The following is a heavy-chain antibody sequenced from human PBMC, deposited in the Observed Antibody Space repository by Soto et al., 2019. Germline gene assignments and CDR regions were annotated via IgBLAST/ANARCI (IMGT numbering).Heavy chain of an antibody. V-gene: IGHV1-3*01. D-gene: IGHD4-17*01. J-gene: IGHJ4*02. CDR1: GYTFTSYA. Sequence: ASVKVSCKASGYTFTSYAMHWVRQAPGQRLEWMGWINAGNGNTKHSQKLQGRVTITTDTSASTAYMELSSLRSEDTAVYYCARVDYGDYRIDYWGQGTLVTVSS. CDR2: INAGNGNT. CDR3: ARVDYGDYRIDY.